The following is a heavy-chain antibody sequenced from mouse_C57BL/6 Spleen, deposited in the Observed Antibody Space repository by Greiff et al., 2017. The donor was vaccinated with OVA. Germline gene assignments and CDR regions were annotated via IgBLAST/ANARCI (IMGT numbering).Heavy chain of an antibody. V-gene: IGHV1-52*01. CDR1: GYTFTSYW. D-gene: IGHD2-4*01. CDR3: ARPYYDGGFAD. CDR2: IDTSDSDT. Sequence: QVQLQQPGAELVRPGSSVKLSCKASGYTFTSYWMHWVKQRPIQGLEWIGNIDTSDSDTHYNQKFKDQATLTVDKSSSTAYMQLSSLTSEDYAVYYCARPYYDGGFADWGQGTLVTVSA. J-gene: IGHJ3*01.